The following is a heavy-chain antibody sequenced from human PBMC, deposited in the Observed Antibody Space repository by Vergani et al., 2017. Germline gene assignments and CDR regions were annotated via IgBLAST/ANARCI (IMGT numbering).Heavy chain of an antibody. Sequence: EGQLVESGGGLVKPGGSLRLSCAASGFTFSSYSIIWVRQAPGKGLEWVSYISSSSGTIRYADSVKGRFTISRDNAKNSLYLQMNSLRAEDTAVYYCARVGEGIVAFDIWGQGTMVTVSS. CDR1: GFTFSSYS. D-gene: IGHD3-16*01. V-gene: IGHV3-48*01. CDR2: ISSSSGTI. J-gene: IGHJ3*02. CDR3: ARVGEGIVAFDI.